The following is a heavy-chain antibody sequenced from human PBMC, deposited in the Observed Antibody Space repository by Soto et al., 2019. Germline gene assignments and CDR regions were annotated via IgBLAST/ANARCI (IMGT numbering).Heavy chain of an antibody. CDR3: ARGLYQLLWVYYYYYGMDV. CDR1: GYTFTSYD. CDR2: MNPNSGNT. D-gene: IGHD2-2*01. J-gene: IGHJ6*02. Sequence: GASVKVSCKASGYTFTSYDINWVRPANGQGLEWMGWMNPNSGNTGYAQKFQGRVTMTRNTSISTAYMELSSLRSEDTAVYYCARGLYQLLWVYYYYYGMDVWGQGTTVTVSS. V-gene: IGHV1-8*01.